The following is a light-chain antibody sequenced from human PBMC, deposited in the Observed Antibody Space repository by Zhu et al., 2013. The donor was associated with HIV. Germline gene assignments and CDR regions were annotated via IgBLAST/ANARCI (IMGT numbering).Light chain of an antibody. CDR3: LQDYNFPYT. CDR1: QDISNY. CDR2: DVS. J-gene: IGKJ2*01. V-gene: IGKV1-33*01. Sequence: DIQMTQSPSSLSASVGDSVTITCQASQDISNYLNWYQQKPGKAPKLLIFDVSKLERGVPSRFSGSGSGTNFTLTISSLQPEDFATYYCLQDYNFPYTFGQGTKLEIK.